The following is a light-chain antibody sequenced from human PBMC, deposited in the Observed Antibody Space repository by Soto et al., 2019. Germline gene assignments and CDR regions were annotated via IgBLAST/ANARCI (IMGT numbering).Light chain of an antibody. CDR3: SSYTSSSFYV. Sequence: QSVLTQPASVSGSPGQSITISCTGTSSDVGGYNYVSWYQQHPGKAPKLMIYDVSNRPSGVSNRFSGSKSGNTASLTISGLQAEEEADYYCSSYTSSSFYVFGTGPKVTVL. CDR2: DVS. J-gene: IGLJ1*01. CDR1: SSDVGGYNY. V-gene: IGLV2-14*01.